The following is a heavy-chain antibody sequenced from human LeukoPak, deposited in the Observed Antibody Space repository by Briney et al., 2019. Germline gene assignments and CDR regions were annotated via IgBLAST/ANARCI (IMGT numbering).Heavy chain of an antibody. CDR3: ARDSHSSSSGFPY. CDR1: GVSISSSNSY. V-gene: IGHV4-39*07. CDR2: IYYSGST. J-gene: IGHJ4*02. D-gene: IGHD6-6*01. Sequence: PSETLSLTCTVSGVSISSSNSYWGWIRQPPGKGLEWIGSIYYSGSTYYNPSLKSRVTISVDTSKNQFSLKLSSVTAADTAVYYCARDSHSSSSGFPYWGQGTLVTVSS.